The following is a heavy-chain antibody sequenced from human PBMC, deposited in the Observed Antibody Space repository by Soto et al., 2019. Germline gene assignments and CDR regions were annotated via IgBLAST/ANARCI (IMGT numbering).Heavy chain of an antibody. CDR1: GFTFSSYA. CDR3: ASDHAKIVVVMGLDY. V-gene: IGHV3-30-3*01. CDR2: ISYDGSNK. Sequence: QVQLVESGGGVVQPGRSLRLSCAASGFTFSSYAMHWVRQAPGKGLEWVAVISYDGSNKYYADSVKGRFTISRDNSKNTLYLQINSLRAEDTAVYYCASDHAKIVVVMGLDYWGQGTLVTVSS. D-gene: IGHD3-22*01. J-gene: IGHJ4*02.